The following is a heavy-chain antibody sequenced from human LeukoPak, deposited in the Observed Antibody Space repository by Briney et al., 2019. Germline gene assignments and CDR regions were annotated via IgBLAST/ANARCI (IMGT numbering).Heavy chain of an antibody. J-gene: IGHJ6*03. V-gene: IGHV4-39*02. CDR3: ARGRYSYGYGALSYMDV. Sequence: SGTLSLTCSVSGDSISLSFYYWGWIRQPPGKALEWIGSVYYSGTTSYNPPLKSRVTISVDMSKNHFSLRLRSVTAADTAVYYCARGRYSYGYGALSYMDVWGKGTTVTISS. D-gene: IGHD5-18*01. CDR2: VYYSGTT. CDR1: GDSISLSFYY.